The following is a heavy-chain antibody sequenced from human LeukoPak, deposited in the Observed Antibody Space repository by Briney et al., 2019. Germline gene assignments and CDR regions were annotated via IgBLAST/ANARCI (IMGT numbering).Heavy chain of an antibody. CDR2: TSYRSKWYN. V-gene: IGHV6-1*01. CDR1: GDSVSNNSAA. CDR3: AIGHHISIWGFYF. Sequence: SQTLSLTCAISGDSVSNNSAAWNWLRQSPSRGLEWLGRTSYRSKWYNNYAVSVKSRITINPDTSKNHFSLQLNSVTPEDSAVYYCAIGHHISIWGFYFWGQGALVTVSS. J-gene: IGHJ4*02. D-gene: IGHD6-13*01.